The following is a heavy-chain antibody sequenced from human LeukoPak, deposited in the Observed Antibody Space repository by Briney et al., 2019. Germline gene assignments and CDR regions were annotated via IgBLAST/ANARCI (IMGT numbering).Heavy chain of an antibody. V-gene: IGHV4-39*07. D-gene: IGHD2-21*02. J-gene: IGHJ5*02. CDR3: ARGDCGGDCYSPSWFDP. CDR1: GASISRSSYY. Sequence: SETLSLTCSVSGASISRSSYYWGWIRQPPGKGLEGIGSIYYSGSTNYNPSLKSRVTISVDTSKNQFSLKLSSVTAADTAVYYCARGDCGGDCYSPSWFDPWGQGTLVTVSS. CDR2: IYYSGST.